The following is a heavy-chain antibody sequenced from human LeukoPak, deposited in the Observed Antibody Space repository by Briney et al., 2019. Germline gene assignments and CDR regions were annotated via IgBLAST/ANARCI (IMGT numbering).Heavy chain of an antibody. J-gene: IGHJ4*02. CDR2: INHSGST. CDR1: GGSFSGHY. D-gene: IGHD3-10*01. CDR3: ARENGSGSYYDY. V-gene: IGHV4-34*09. Sequence: PSETLSLTCAVYGGSFSGHYWSWIRQPPGKGLEWIGEINHSGSTNYNPSLKSRVTISVDTSKNQFSLKLSSVTAADTAVYYCARENGSGSYYDYWGQGTLVTVSS.